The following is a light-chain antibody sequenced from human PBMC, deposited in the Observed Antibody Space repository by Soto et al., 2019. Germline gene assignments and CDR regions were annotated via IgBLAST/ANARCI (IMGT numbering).Light chain of an antibody. V-gene: IGLV2-14*01. CDR2: DVS. CDR1: SSDVGGYNY. CDR3: SSYTSSSTPLYV. J-gene: IGLJ1*01. Sequence: VLTQPASVSGSPGQSITISCTGTSSDVGGYNYVSWYQQHPGKAPQLMIYDVSNRPSGVSNRFSGSKSGNTASLTISGLQAEDEADYYSSSYTSSSTPLYVFGTGTKVTVL.